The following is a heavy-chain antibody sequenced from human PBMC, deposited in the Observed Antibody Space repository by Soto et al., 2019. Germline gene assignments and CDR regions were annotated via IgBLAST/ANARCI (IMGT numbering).Heavy chain of an antibody. D-gene: IGHD2-15*01. CDR2: TYYRSKWYN. Sequence: SQTLSLTCAISGDSVSSNSAAWNWIRQSPSRGLEWLGRTYYRSKWYNDYAVSVKSRITINPDTAKNQFSLQLNSVTPEDTAVYYCARVSEIKAAPSAAPFDYWGQGTLVTVSS. CDR1: GDSVSSNSAA. CDR3: ARVSEIKAAPSAAPFDY. V-gene: IGHV6-1*01. J-gene: IGHJ4*02.